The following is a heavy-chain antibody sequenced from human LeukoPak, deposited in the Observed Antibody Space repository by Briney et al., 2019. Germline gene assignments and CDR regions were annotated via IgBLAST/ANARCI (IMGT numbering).Heavy chain of an antibody. CDR2: ISSSSSYI. J-gene: IGHJ4*02. CDR3: ARVLNNYGDGY. V-gene: IGHV3-21*01. CDR1: GFTFSSYS. D-gene: IGHD4-17*01. Sequence: GGSLRLSCAASGFTFSSYSMNWVRQAPGKGLEWVSSISSSSSYIYYADSVKGRFTISRDNAKNSLYLQMNSLRAEDTTVYYCARVLNNYGDGYWGQGTLVTVSS.